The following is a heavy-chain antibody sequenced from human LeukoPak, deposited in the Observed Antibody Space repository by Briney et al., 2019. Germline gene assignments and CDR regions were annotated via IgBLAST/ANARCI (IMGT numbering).Heavy chain of an antibody. V-gene: IGHV3-7*01. D-gene: IGHD6-25*01. CDR2: IKQDGREV. Sequence: GESLRLSCTASGFTLSSYWMAWVRQAPGKGLEWVANIKQDGREVEYLDSVKGRFTVSRDNAKNSLYLHMRSLGAEDTAVYYCARDRHVAAAGYYFDYWGQGTLVTVSS. CDR3: ARDRHVAAAGYYFDY. CDR1: GFTLSSYW. J-gene: IGHJ4*02.